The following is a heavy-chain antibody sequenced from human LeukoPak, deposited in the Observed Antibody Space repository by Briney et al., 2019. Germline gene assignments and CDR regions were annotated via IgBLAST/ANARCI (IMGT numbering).Heavy chain of an antibody. Sequence: SETLSLTCTVSGGSISSGGYYWSWIRQPLGKGLEWIGYIYHSGSTYYNPSLKSRVTISVDRSKNQFSLKLSSVTAADTAVYYCARGIVVVPAAPDFDYWGQGTLVTVSS. D-gene: IGHD2-2*01. CDR2: IYHSGST. J-gene: IGHJ4*02. V-gene: IGHV4-30-2*01. CDR3: ARGIVVVPAAPDFDY. CDR1: GGSISSGGYY.